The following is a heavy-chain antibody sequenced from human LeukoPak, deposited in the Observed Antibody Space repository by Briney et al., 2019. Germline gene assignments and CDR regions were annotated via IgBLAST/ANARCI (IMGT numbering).Heavy chain of an antibody. CDR3: ARERSPEDYMDV. Sequence: ASVKVSCKASGYTLSGYQLHWVRQAPGQGLEWMGWISPNSGGTHYAQKFQGRVTMTRDTSINTIYMELRRLRSDDTAVYYCARERSPEDYMDVWGKGTTVTVSS. CDR2: ISPNSGGT. CDR1: GYTLSGYQ. J-gene: IGHJ6*03. V-gene: IGHV1-2*02.